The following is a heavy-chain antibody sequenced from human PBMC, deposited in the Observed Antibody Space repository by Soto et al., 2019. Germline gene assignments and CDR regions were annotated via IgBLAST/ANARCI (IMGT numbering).Heavy chain of an antibody. J-gene: IGHJ6*03. V-gene: IGHV1-69*02. Sequence: QVQLVQSGAEVKKPGSSVKVSCKASGGTFSSYTISWVRQAPGQGLEWMGRIIPILGLANYAQKFQGRVTITAEKSTSTAYVELSSLRSEDTAVYYCASEPPSSTYYDILTGNNGDYYYMDVWGKGTTVTVSS. CDR2: IIPILGLA. D-gene: IGHD3-9*01. CDR3: ASEPPSSTYYDILTGNNGDYYYMDV. CDR1: GGTFSSYT.